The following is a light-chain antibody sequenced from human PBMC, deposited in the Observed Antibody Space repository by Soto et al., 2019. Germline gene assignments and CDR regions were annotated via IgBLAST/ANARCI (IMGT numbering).Light chain of an antibody. J-gene: IGLJ1*01. CDR2: EVS. V-gene: IGLV2-8*01. CDR3: SSYAGSNNFV. CDR1: SSYVGGYNY. Sequence: QSLLTHPPSPSRSPWQSVPTSLPGTSSYVGGYNYVSWYQQHPGKAPKLMIYEVSKRPSGVPDRFSGSKSGNTASLTVSGLQAEDEADYYCSSYAGSNNFVFGAGTKVTVL.